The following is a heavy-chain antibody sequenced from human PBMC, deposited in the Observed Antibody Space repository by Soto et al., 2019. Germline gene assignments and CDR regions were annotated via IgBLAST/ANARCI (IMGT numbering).Heavy chain of an antibody. CDR1: GFTFSSYA. V-gene: IGHV3-23*01. CDR3: AKDSPFTMVRGVIIPPGY. CDR2: ISGSGDST. J-gene: IGHJ4*02. Sequence: GGSLRLSCVAPGFTFSSYAMTWVRQAPGEGLEWVSDISGSGDSTYFADSVKGRFTISRDNSKNTLYLQMNSLRAEDTAVYYCAKDSPFTMVRGVIIPPGYWAQGTLVPVSS. D-gene: IGHD3-10*01.